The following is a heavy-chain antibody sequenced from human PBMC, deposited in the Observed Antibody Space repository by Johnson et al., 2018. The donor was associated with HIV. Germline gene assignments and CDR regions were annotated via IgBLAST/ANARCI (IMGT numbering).Heavy chain of an antibody. CDR1: AFTYSDYY. CDR2: IKSKTDGGTT. Sequence: VQPVESGGGLAKPGASLTLPCAASAFTYSDYYMSWIRQAHGTGLVWVGRIKSKTDGGTTDYAASVKGRSNISRVHAQNALYLQMNSLRAEDTAVYYCAKEEGLAAAGSGAFDIWGQGTVVTVSS. D-gene: IGHD6-13*01. V-gene: IGHV3-15*01. CDR3: AKEEGLAAAGSGAFDI. J-gene: IGHJ3*02.